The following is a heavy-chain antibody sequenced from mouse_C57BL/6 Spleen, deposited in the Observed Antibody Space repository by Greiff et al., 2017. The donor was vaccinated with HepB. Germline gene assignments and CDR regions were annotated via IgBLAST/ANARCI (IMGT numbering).Heavy chain of an antibody. CDR3: ARGPLLFAY. J-gene: IGHJ3*01. CDR2: ISDGGSYT. D-gene: IGHD1-1*01. CDR1: GFTFSSYA. Sequence: EVQLVESGGGLVKPGGSLKLSCAASGFTFSSYAMSWVRQTPEKRLEWVATISDGGSYTYYPDNVKGRFTISRDNAKNNLYLQMSHLKSEDTAMYYCARGPLLFAYWGQGTLVTVSA. V-gene: IGHV5-4*01.